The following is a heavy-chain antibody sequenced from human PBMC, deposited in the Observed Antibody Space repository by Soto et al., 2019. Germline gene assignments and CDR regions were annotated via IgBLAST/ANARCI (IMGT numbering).Heavy chain of an antibody. CDR1: GYSFTSYD. CDR3: ARVPLLATSGSEI. J-gene: IGHJ3*02. CDR2: MNPNSGDT. D-gene: IGHD3-22*01. Sequence: QVQLVQSGAEVKKPGASVKVSCKASGYSFTSYDIHWVRQATGQGLEWVGWMNPNSGDTDYAQKFQGRVTMTRNTSIRTAYMDLSGLRSEDTAVYFCARVPLLATSGSEIWGPGTTVTVSS. V-gene: IGHV1-8*01.